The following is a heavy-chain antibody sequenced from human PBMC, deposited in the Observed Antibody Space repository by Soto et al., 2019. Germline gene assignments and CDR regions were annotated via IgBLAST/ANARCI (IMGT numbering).Heavy chain of an antibody. J-gene: IGHJ6*02. Sequence: QVQLVQSGAEVKKPGSSVKVSCKASGGTFSSYAISWVRQAPGQGLEWMGGIIPIFGTANYAQKFQGRVTITADESTSKDYMELSSLRSEDTAVYYCARDRQYYDFWSAYYYYGMDVWGQGTTVTVSS. CDR2: IIPIFGTA. CDR3: ARDRQYYDFWSAYYYYGMDV. V-gene: IGHV1-69*01. D-gene: IGHD3-3*01. CDR1: GGTFSSYA.